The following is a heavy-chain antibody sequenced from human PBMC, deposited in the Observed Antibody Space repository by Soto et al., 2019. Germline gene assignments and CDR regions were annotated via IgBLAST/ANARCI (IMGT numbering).Heavy chain of an antibody. J-gene: IGHJ4*02. Sequence: QVQLQESGPGLVKPSQTLSLTCTVSGGSMSNGYYYWSWVRQNPGKGLEWIGHIYHSGRPYYNPSTKSRVGILLETSKNHFPRNLNYVTAADTAVYYCARWVEVSLDYFDSWGQGTPVTVSS. CDR1: GGSMSNGYYY. V-gene: IGHV4-31*03. CDR2: IYHSGRP. D-gene: IGHD1-20*01. CDR3: ARWVEVSLDYFDS.